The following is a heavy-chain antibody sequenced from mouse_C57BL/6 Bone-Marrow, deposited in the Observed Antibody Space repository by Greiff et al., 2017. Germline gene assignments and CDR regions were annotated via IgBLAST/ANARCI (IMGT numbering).Heavy chain of an antibody. CDR1: GYTFTDYN. Sequence: VQLQQSGPELVKPGASVKIPCKASGYTFTDYNMDWVKQSHGKSLEWIGDINPNNGGTIYNQKFKGKATLTVDKSSSTAYMELRSLTSEDTAVYYCARGTISSASGFDYWGQGTTLTVSS. V-gene: IGHV1-18*01. D-gene: IGHD3-2*02. CDR3: ARGTISSASGFDY. CDR2: INPNNGGT. J-gene: IGHJ2*01.